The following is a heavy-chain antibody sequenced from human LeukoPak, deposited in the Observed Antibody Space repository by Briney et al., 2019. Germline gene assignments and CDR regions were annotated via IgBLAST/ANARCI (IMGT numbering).Heavy chain of an antibody. CDR2: INPNSGGT. J-gene: IGHJ4*02. CDR3: ARVPYCSNGICYTHYYCDY. V-gene: IGHV1-2*06. CDR1: GYTFTGYY. D-gene: IGHD2-8*01. Sequence: WASVKVSCKAYGYTFTGYYMHWVRQAPGQGLEWMGRINPNSGGTNYAQKFQGRVTMTRDTSTSTVYMELSSLRSEDTAVYYCARVPYCSNGICYTHYYCDYWGQGTLVTVSS.